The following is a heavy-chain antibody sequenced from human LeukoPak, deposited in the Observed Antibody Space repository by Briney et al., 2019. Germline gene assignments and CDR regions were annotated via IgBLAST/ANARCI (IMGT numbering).Heavy chain of an antibody. J-gene: IGHJ4*02. D-gene: IGHD5-12*01. CDR1: GFPFSSYW. CDR3: ARMGYHFDY. CDR2: IKQDGGET. Sequence: PGGSLRLSCAASGFPFSSYWMAWVRQAPGKGLEWVASIKQDGGETFYVDSVKGQFTISRDNAKNSLYLQMNSLRAEDTAVYYCARMGYHFDYWGQGTLVTVSS. V-gene: IGHV3-7*01.